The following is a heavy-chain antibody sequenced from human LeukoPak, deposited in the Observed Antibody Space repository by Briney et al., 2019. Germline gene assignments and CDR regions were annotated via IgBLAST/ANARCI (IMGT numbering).Heavy chain of an antibody. J-gene: IGHJ5*02. V-gene: IGHV4-61*02. Sequence: SQTLSLTCTVSGGSISSGGYYWSWIRQPAGKGLEWIGRIYTSGSTNYNPSLKSRVTMSVDTSKNQFSLKLSSVTAADTAVYYCARGLAAADPYNWFDPWGQGTLVTVSS. CDR2: IYTSGST. CDR1: GGSISSGGYY. CDR3: ARGLAAADPYNWFDP. D-gene: IGHD6-13*01.